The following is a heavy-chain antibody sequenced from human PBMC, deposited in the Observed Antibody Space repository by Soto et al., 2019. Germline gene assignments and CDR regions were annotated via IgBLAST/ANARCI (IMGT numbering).Heavy chain of an antibody. CDR1: GYTFTGYY. V-gene: IGHV1-2*02. Sequence: ASVKVSCKASGYTFTGYYMHWVRQAPGQGLEWMGWINPNSGGTKYAQKFQGRVTMTRDTSISKAYMELSRLRSDDTAVYYCARGRGYYYDSSGYYSGYYYYGMDVWGQGTTVTVSS. CDR2: INPNSGGT. CDR3: ARGRGYYYDSSGYYSGYYYYGMDV. J-gene: IGHJ6*02. D-gene: IGHD3-22*01.